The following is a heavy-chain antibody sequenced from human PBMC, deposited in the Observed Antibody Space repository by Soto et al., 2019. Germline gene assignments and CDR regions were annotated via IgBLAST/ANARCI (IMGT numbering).Heavy chain of an antibody. J-gene: IGHJ3*02. CDR3: ARVWGGAFDI. CDR2: IYYSGST. CDR1: GGSISSYY. Sequence: SETLSLTCTVSGGSISSYYWSWILQPPGKGLEWIGYIYYSGSTNYNPSLKSRVTISVDTSKNQFSLKLSSVTAADTAVYYCARVWGGAFDIWGQGTMVTVSS. D-gene: IGHD3-10*01. V-gene: IGHV4-59*01.